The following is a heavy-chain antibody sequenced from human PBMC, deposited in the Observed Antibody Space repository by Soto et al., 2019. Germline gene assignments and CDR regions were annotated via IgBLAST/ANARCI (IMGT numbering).Heavy chain of an antibody. CDR2: IHHSGRT. J-gene: IGHJ3*02. D-gene: IGHD2-2*01. Sequence: PSETLSLTCAVYGGPFSGYYWTWIRQTPGKGLEWIGEIHHSGRTNYSPSLNSRVSISADTSKTQFSLNLTSVTAADTAVYYCARGECSSNYCFTRWALDIWGQGTVVTVSS. CDR3: ARGECSSNYCFTRWALDI. CDR1: GGPFSGYY. V-gene: IGHV4-34*01.